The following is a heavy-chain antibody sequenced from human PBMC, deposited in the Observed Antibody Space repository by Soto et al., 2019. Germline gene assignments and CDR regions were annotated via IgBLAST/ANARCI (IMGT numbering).Heavy chain of an antibody. Sequence: EVQLLESGGGLVQPGGSLRLSCAASGFTFSSYAMSWVRQAPGKGLEWVSTISGSGGSTYYADSVKGRFTISRDNFENTLYLQMNSLRAEDTAVYYCARGYCSSTSCYFAFDIWGQGTMVTVSS. V-gene: IGHV3-23*01. CDR1: GFTFSSYA. CDR2: ISGSGGST. J-gene: IGHJ3*02. CDR3: ARGYCSSTSCYFAFDI. D-gene: IGHD2-2*01.